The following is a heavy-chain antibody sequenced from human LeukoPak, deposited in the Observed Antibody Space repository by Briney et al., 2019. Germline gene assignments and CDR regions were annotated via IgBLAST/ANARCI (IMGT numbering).Heavy chain of an antibody. Sequence: PGGSLRLSCAASGFTFSSYEMNWVRQAPGKGLEWVSYISSSGSTIYYADSVKGRFTIPRKNAKNSLYLQMNSLRAEDTAVYYCAELGITMIGGVWGKGTTVTISS. J-gene: IGHJ6*04. CDR2: ISSSGSTI. D-gene: IGHD3-10*02. CDR3: AELGITMIGGV. V-gene: IGHV3-48*03. CDR1: GFTFSSYE.